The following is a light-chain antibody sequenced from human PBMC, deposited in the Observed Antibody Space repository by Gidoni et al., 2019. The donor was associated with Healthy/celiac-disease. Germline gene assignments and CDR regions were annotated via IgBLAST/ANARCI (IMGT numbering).Light chain of an antibody. V-gene: IGKV1-5*03. CDR3: QQYNSYSCT. Sequence: DIQMTQSPSTLSASVGDRVTITCRASQSISSWLAWYQQKPGKAPKLLIYKASSLESGVPSRFSGSGSGTEFTLTISSLQPDDFATYYCQQYNSYSCTFGQGTNLEIK. CDR1: QSISSW. J-gene: IGKJ2*02. CDR2: KAS.